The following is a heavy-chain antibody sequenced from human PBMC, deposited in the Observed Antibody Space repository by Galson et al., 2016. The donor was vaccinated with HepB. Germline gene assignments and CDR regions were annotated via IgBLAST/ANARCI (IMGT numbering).Heavy chain of an antibody. Sequence: SVKVSCKASGYTSTSHAMHWVRQAPGQRLEWLGWINAGKGKTKYLQQLQGRVTITSDTSASTDYMELSSLRAEDTAIYYCAGGMGGDGTTVDYWGQGTLVTVSS. D-gene: IGHD1-7*01. CDR2: INAGKGKT. CDR3: AGGMGGDGTTVDY. V-gene: IGHV1-3*01. CDR1: GYTSTSHA. J-gene: IGHJ4*02.